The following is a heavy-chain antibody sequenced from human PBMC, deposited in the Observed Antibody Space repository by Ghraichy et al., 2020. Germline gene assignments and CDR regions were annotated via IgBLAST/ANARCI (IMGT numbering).Heavy chain of an antibody. CDR3: HGYSSVLDY. CDR2: ISSDGGST. V-gene: IGHV3-64D*06. Sequence: SCYYAMHWVRQAPGKGLEYVSAISSDGGSTYYADSVKGRFTVSRDNSKNTLYLQMSSLRAEDTAVYYCHGYSSVLDYWGQGTLVTVSS. CDR1: SCYYA. D-gene: IGHD6-19*01. J-gene: IGHJ4*02.